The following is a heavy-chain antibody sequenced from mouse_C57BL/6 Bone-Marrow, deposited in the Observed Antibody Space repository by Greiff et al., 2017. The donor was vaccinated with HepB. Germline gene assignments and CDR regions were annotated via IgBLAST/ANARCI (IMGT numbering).Heavy chain of an antibody. Sequence: EVKLMESGGGLVKPGGSLKLSCAASGFTFSSYAMSWVRQTPEKRLEWVATISDGGSYTYYPDNVKGRFTISRDNAKNNLYLQMSHLKSEDTAMYYCARDGYGNYPYAMDYWGQGTSVTVSS. J-gene: IGHJ4*01. V-gene: IGHV5-4*01. D-gene: IGHD2-1*01. CDR2: ISDGGSYT. CDR3: ARDGYGNYPYAMDY. CDR1: GFTFSSYA.